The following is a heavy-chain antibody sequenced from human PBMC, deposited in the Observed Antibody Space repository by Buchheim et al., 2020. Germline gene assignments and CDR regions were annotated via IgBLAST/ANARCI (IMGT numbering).Heavy chain of an antibody. V-gene: IGHV4-34*01. CDR1: GGSFSGYY. D-gene: IGHD3-3*01. Sequence: QVQLQQWGAGLLKPSETLSLTCAVYGGSFSGYYWSWIRQPPGKGLEWIGEINHSGSTNYNPSLKSRVTISVDTSKNQFSLKLSSVTAADTAVYYCARDPDFWSGYLSYYYYGMDVWGQGTT. J-gene: IGHJ6*02. CDR2: INHSGST. CDR3: ARDPDFWSGYLSYYYYGMDV.